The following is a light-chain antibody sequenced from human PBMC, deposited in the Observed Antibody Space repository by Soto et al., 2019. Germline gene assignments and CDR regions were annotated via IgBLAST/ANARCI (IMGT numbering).Light chain of an antibody. CDR2: EVS. J-gene: IGLJ1*01. V-gene: IGLV2-14*01. Sequence: QSALTQPASVSGSPGQSITISCTGTSSDVGGYNYVSWYQQHPGKAPNLIIYEVSNRPSGVSNRFSGSKSGNTDVLTISGLQAEDEADYYCNSYTSKSTGVFGTGTKVTVL. CDR3: NSYTSKSTGV. CDR1: SSDVGGYNY.